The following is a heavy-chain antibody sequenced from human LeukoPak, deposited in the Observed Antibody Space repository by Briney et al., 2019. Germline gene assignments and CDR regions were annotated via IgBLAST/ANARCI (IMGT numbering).Heavy chain of an antibody. V-gene: IGHV1-18*01. J-gene: IGHJ6*02. CDR1: GYTFTSYG. CDR2: ISAYNGNT. Sequence: EASVKVSCKASGYTFTSYGISWVRQAPGQGLEWMGWISAYNGNTNYAQKLQGRVTMTTDTSASTAYMELSSLRSEDTAVYYCARGSSSSWSDYYYYYGMDVWGQGTTVTVSS. D-gene: IGHD6-13*01. CDR3: ARGSSSSWSDYYYYYGMDV.